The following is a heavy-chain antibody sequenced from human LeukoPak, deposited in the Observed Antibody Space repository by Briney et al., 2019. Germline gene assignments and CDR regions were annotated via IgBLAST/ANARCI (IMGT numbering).Heavy chain of an antibody. J-gene: IGHJ4*02. V-gene: IGHV4-4*02. CDR2: VYHTGST. D-gene: IGHD4-17*01. CDR1: GFTVSSNY. CDR3: ASRHDSGPY. Sequence: GSLRLSCAASGFTVSSNYMSWVRQPPGKGLEWIGEVYHTGSTNYNPSLKSRVTISVDKSNNQFSLKLTSVTAADTAVYYCASRHDSGPYWGQGTLVTVSS.